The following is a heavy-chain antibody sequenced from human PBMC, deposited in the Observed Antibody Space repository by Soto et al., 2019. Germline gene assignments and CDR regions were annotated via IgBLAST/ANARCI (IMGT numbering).Heavy chain of an antibody. CDR1: GGSISSDDYY. CDR3: ARDRRFVELFPSPYFDF. Sequence: SETLSLTCTVSGGSISSDDYYWSWIRQPPGKGLEWIGYIYYSGSTYYNPSLKSRVTISVDTSKNQFSLKLSSVTAADTAVYYCARDRRFVELFPSPYFDFWGQGLLVTVFS. J-gene: IGHJ4*02. V-gene: IGHV4-30-4*01. CDR2: IYYSGST. D-gene: IGHD3-10*01.